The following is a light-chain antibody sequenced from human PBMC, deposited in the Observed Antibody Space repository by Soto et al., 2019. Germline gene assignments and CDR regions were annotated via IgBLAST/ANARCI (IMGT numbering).Light chain of an antibody. CDR3: QKRSNWPIT. V-gene: IGKV3-11*01. CDR1: QSVSSY. J-gene: IGKJ5*01. CDR2: DES. Sequence: EIVLTQSPATLSWSPGERATLSCRASQSVSSYLAWYQQKTGQAPRLIIYDESNRATGIPDRLSGSGSGTDLNLTISSLEPEDFAVYYCQKRSNWPITCGQGTRLEIK.